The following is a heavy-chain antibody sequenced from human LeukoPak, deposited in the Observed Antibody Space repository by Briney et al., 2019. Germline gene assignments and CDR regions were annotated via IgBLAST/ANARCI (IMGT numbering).Heavy chain of an antibody. Sequence: SETLSLTCTVSGGSISSYYWSWIRQPPGKGLEWIGYIYYSGSTNYNPSLKSRVTISVDTSKNPFSLKLSSVTAADTAVYSCARECGWLKGGNFDYWGQGTLVTVSS. CDR1: GGSISSYY. J-gene: IGHJ4*02. CDR2: IYYSGST. D-gene: IGHD6-19*01. V-gene: IGHV4-59*01. CDR3: ARECGWLKGGNFDY.